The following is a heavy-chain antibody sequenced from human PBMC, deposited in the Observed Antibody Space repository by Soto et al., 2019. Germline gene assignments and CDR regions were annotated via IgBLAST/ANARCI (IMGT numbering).Heavy chain of an antibody. D-gene: IGHD5-12*01. CDR1: GGTFSSYT. Sequence: QVQLVQSGAEVRKPGSSVKVSCKASGGTFSSYTISCVRPAPGQGLEWMGRTIAILGIANYAQKFQGRVTIIADKLTSTAYMEISSLGAESMAVYYCAEYDRGPSLRPPTGGQATLVTVCS. CDR3: AEYDRGPSLRPPT. V-gene: IGHV1-69*02. CDR2: TIAILGIA. J-gene: IGHJ4*02.